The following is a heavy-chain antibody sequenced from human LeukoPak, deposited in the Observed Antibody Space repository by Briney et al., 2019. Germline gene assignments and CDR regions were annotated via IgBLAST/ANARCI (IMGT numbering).Heavy chain of an antibody. CDR2: MNPNSGNT. CDR3: ARSTYCDFWSDQVFDY. D-gene: IGHD3-3*01. CDR1: GYTFTSYD. J-gene: IGHJ4*02. V-gene: IGHV1-8*03. Sequence: ASVKVSCKASGYTFTSYDINWVRQATEQGLEWMGWMNPNSGNTGYAQKFQGRVTITRNTSISTAYMELSSLRSEDTAVYYCARSTYCDFWSDQVFDYWGQGTLVTVSS.